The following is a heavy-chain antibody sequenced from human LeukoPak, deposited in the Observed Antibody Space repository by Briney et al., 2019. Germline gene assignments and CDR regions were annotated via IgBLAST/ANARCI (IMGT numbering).Heavy chain of an antibody. CDR2: IWYDGSNK. CDR3: ARDSDAFDI. J-gene: IGHJ3*02. Sequence: PGGSLRLSCAASGFTFSSYGMHWVRQAPGKGLEWVAVIWYDGSNKYYADSVKGRFTISRDNSKNTLYLQMNSLRAEDTAVYYCARDSDAFDIWGQGTMATVSS. V-gene: IGHV3-33*01. CDR1: GFTFSSYG.